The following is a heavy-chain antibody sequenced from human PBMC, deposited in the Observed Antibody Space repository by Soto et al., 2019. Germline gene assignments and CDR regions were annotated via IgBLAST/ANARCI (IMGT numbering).Heavy chain of an antibody. D-gene: IGHD5-12*01. J-gene: IGHJ3*02. CDR1: GYTFTSYT. CDR3: ARVGYSGYDYGAFDI. CDR2: INAGNGNT. V-gene: IGHV1-3*01. Sequence: ASVKVSCKASGYTFTSYTMHWVRQAPGQRLEWMGWINAGNGNTIYSQRFQDRVTITRDTSASTAYMELSSLRSEDTAVYYCARVGYSGYDYGAFDIWGQGTMVTVSS.